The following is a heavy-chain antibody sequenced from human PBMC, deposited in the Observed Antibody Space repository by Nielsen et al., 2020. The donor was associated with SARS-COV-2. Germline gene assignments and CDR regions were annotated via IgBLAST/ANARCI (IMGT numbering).Heavy chain of an antibody. CDR3: ARPSSGSYYYYFDY. CDR2: IKQDGSEK. V-gene: IGHV3-7*01. CDR1: GFTFSSYW. D-gene: IGHD1-26*01. J-gene: IGHJ4*02. Sequence: GGSLRLSCAASGFTFSSYWMNWVRQAPGKGLEWVANIKQDGSEKYYGDSVKGRFTISRDNSKNTLYLQMNSLRAEDTAVYYCARPSSGSYYYYFDYWGQGTLVTVSS.